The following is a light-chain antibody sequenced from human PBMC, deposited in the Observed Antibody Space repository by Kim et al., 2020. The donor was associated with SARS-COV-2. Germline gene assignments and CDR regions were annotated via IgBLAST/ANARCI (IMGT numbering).Light chain of an antibody. CDR3: SSYTTSSTWV. CDR2: DVN. V-gene: IGLV2-14*03. CDR1: SSDIGTYNY. Sequence: QSALTQPASVSGSPGQSITISCTGTSSDIGTYNYVTWYRQYPGKAPKLMIYDVNKRPSGVSNRFSGSKSGITASLTISGLQAEDEADYYCSSYTTSSTWVFGGGTQLTVL. J-gene: IGLJ3*02.